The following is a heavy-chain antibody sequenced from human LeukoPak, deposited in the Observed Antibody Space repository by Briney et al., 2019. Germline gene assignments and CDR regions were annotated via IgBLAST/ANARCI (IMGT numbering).Heavy chain of an antibody. CDR2: INHSGST. Sequence: SETLSLTCAVYGGSFSGYYWSWIRQPPGKGLEWLGEINHSGSTNYNPSLKSRVTISVDTSKNQFSLKLSSVTAADTAVYYCARLTRRRAYYMDVWGKGTTVTISS. D-gene: IGHD1/OR15-1a*01. J-gene: IGHJ6*03. CDR1: GGSFSGYY. CDR3: ARLTRRRAYYMDV. V-gene: IGHV4-34*01.